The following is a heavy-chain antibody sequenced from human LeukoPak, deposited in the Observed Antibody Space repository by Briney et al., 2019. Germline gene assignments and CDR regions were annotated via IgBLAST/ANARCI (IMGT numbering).Heavy chain of an antibody. J-gene: IGHJ4*02. CDR1: GFTFDDYA. CDR3: AKVGDYYDSSGPSDY. CDR2: ISWNSGSI. Sequence: GGSLRLSCAASGFTFDDYAMHWVRQAPGKGLEWVSGISWNSGSIGYADSVKGRFTISRDNAKNSPYLQMNSLRAEDTALYYCAKVGDYYDSSGPSDYWGQGTLVTVSS. V-gene: IGHV3-9*01. D-gene: IGHD3-22*01.